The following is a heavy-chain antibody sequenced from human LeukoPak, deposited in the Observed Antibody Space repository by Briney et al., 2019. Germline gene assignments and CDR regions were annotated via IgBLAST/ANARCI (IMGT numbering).Heavy chain of an antibody. CDR1: TGFTFRNNA. J-gene: IGHJ5*02. CDR2: INAIGGST. D-gene: IGHD4-17*01. CDR3: ATHYGDYVNWFDP. Sequence: GGSLRLSCAASTGFTFRNNAMSWVRQAPGQGLEWVSSINAIGGSTWYADSVKGRFTIYRDNSKNTLSLQMNSLRAEDTALYYCATHYGDYVNWFDPWGQGTLVTVSS. V-gene: IGHV3-23*01.